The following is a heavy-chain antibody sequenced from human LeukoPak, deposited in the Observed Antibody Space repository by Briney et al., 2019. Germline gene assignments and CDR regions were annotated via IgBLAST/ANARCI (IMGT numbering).Heavy chain of an antibody. CDR3: ARGDGYNFRYLYYFDY. Sequence: RASVKVSCKASGYTFTSYGISWVRQAPGQGLEWMGWISAYNGNTNYAQKLQGRVTMTTDTSTSTAYMELRSLRSDDTAVYYCARGDGYNFRYLYYFDYWGQGTRVIVSS. V-gene: IGHV1-18*01. J-gene: IGHJ4*02. D-gene: IGHD5-24*01. CDR1: GYTFTSYG. CDR2: ISAYNGNT.